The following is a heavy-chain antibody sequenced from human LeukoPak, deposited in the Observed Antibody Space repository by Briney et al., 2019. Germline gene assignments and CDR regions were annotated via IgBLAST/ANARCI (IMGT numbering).Heavy chain of an antibody. CDR2: ISSSSSYL. Sequence: KPGGSLRLSCAASGFTFSSYSMNWVRQAPGKGLEWVSSISSSSSYLYYADSVKGRFTISRDNAKNSLYLQMNSLRAEDTAVYYCARGGFGVVINAFDIWGQGTMVTVSS. CDR3: ARGGFGVVINAFDI. V-gene: IGHV3-21*01. CDR1: GFTFSSYS. D-gene: IGHD3-3*01. J-gene: IGHJ3*02.